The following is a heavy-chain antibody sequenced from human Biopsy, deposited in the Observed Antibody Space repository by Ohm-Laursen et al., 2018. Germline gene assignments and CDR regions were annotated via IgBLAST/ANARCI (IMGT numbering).Heavy chain of an antibody. CDR1: GGSISIGGSY. CDR2: IYYNGNT. Sequence: TLSLTCTVSGGSISIGGSYWSWIRQHPGKGLEWIGYIYYNGNTNYNPSLKSRVSMSVDTSKNQFSLKLSSVTVADTAVYFCARDRGQNYFGYWGQGIPVTVSS. J-gene: IGHJ4*02. CDR3: ARDRGQNYFGY. V-gene: IGHV4-31*03.